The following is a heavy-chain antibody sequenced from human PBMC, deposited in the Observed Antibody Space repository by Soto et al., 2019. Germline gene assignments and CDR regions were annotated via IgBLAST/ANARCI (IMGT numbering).Heavy chain of an antibody. Sequence: GGSLRLSCAASGFTFSSYAMHWVRQAPGKGLEWVAVISYDGSNKYYADSVKGRFTISRDNSKNTLYLQMNSLRAEDTAVYYCARFEYSSSLLPPDYWGQGTLVTVSS. CDR2: ISYDGSNK. V-gene: IGHV3-30-3*01. CDR3: ARFEYSSSLLPPDY. J-gene: IGHJ4*02. D-gene: IGHD6-6*01. CDR1: GFTFSSYA.